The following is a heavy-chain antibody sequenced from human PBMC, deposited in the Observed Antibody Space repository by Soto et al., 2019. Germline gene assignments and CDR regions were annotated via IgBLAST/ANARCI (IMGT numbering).Heavy chain of an antibody. CDR2: IYPGDSDR. V-gene: IGHV5-51*01. J-gene: IGHJ6*02. D-gene: IGHD1-26*01. Sequence: PGESLKISCNGSGYTFDNYWIGWVRQMPGKGLEWMAIIYPGDSDRRYSPSFQGQVTISADQSISTAYLQWSSLKASDTANYYCVRYRSRDYYYGMDVWGQGTTVTVS. CDR3: VRYRSRDYYYGMDV. CDR1: GYTFDNYW.